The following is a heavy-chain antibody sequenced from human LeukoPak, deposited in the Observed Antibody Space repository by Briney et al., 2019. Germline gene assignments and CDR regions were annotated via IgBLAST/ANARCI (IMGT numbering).Heavy chain of an antibody. CDR3: ARANVDYGDYGDAFDI. D-gene: IGHD4-17*01. CDR2: INPNSGGT. V-gene: IGHV1-2*02. J-gene: IGHJ3*02. Sequence: ASVKASCKASGYTFTGYYMHWVRQAPGQGLEWMGWINPNSGGTNYAQKFQGRVTMTRDTSISTAYMELSRLRSDDTAVYYCARANVDYGDYGDAFDIWGQGTMVTVSS. CDR1: GYTFTGYY.